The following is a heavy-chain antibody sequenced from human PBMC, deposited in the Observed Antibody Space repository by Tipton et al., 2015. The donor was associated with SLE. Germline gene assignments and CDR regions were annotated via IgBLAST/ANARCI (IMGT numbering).Heavy chain of an antibody. CDR2: FYHSGST. CDR1: GHSISRGYY. J-gene: IGHJ4*02. Sequence: GLVKPSETLSLICNFSGHSISRGYYWGWIRQFPGKGLEWIGSFYHSGSTYYNPSLKSRVTISVDTSKNQFSLKLTSVAAADTAVYYCAVNVVVKVQVDYWGPGALVTVSS. V-gene: IGHV4-38-2*02. D-gene: IGHD2-21*01. CDR3: AVNVVVKVQVDY.